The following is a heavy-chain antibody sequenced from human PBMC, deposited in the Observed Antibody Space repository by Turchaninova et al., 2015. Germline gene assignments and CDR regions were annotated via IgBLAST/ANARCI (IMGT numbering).Heavy chain of an antibody. V-gene: IGHV1-46*01. D-gene: IGHD2-2*03. Sequence: VQSGPEVKKPGASVKISCKASGYTFTDYYMHWVRQAPGQGLDWMGIIDPSGADTRYAQKFQGRLIVTRDTSTSTVYMELSSRTSEYTAVYFCARPAGYCSTSICYYWFDPWGQGTLVTVSS. CDR3: ARPAGYCSTSICYYWFDP. CDR1: GYTFTDYY. CDR2: IDPSGADT. J-gene: IGHJ5*02.